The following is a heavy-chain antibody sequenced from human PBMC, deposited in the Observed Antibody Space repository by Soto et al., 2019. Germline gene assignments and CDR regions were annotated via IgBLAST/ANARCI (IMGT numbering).Heavy chain of an antibody. D-gene: IGHD3-9*01. Sequence: GGSLRLSCAASGFTFSSYAMSWVRKAPGKGLVWVSAISGSGGSTYYADSVKGRFTISRDNSKNTLYLQMNSLRAEDTAVYYCAKANRRNYDILTGTFDYWGQGTLVTVSS. CDR3: AKANRRNYDILTGTFDY. J-gene: IGHJ4*02. V-gene: IGHV3-23*01. CDR1: GFTFSSYA. CDR2: ISGSGGST.